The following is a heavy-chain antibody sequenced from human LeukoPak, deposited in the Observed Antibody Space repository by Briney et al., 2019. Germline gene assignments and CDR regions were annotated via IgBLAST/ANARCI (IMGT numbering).Heavy chain of an antibody. D-gene: IGHD6-19*01. J-gene: IGHJ4*02. V-gene: IGHV3-21*01. Sequence: PGGSLRLSCAASGFTFSSYAMSWVRQAPGKGLEWVSSISGSSSYIYYADSVKGRFTISGDNAKNSLYLQMNSLRAEDTAVYYCARVDYSSGWYAVDYWGQGTLVTVSS. CDR1: GFTFSSYA. CDR3: ARVDYSSGWYAVDY. CDR2: ISGSSSYI.